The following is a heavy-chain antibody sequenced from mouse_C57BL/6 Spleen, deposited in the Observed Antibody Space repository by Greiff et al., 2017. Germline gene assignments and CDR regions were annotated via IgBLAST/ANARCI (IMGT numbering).Heavy chain of an antibody. CDR1: GYTFTSYW. Sequence: QVQLQQPGAELVKPGASVKLSCKASGYTFTSYWMQWVKQRPGQGLEWIGEIDPSDSYTTYNQKFKGKATLTVDTSSSTAYMQLSSLTSEDSAVYYCARRPNYYGSSPFDYWGQGTTLTVAS. D-gene: IGHD1-1*01. V-gene: IGHV1-50*01. CDR2: IDPSDSYT. J-gene: IGHJ2*01. CDR3: ARRPNYYGSSPFDY.